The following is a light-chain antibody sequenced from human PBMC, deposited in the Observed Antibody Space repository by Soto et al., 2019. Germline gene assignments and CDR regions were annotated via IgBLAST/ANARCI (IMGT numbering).Light chain of an antibody. CDR3: QQYNSYS. V-gene: IGKV1-5*01. J-gene: IGKJ1*01. CDR2: HAS. Sequence: DIQMTQSPSSLSGSVGARVTITCRASQSISNWLAWYHQKPGTAPKLLIYHASSLESGVPSRFSGSGSGTEFTLTISSLQPDDFATYYCQQYNSYSFGQGTKVDIK. CDR1: QSISNW.